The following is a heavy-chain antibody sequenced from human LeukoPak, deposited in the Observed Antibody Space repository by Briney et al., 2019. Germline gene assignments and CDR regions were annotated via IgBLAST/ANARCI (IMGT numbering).Heavy chain of an antibody. V-gene: IGHV3-23*01. CDR3: AKDRTHYSGSYYDY. CDR1: GFTFSSYA. D-gene: IGHD1-26*01. CDR2: ISGSGGST. Sequence: GRSLRLSCAASGFTFSSYAMSWVRQAPGKGLEWVSAISGSGGSTYYADSVKGRFTISRDNSKNTLYLQMNSLRAEDTAVYYCAKDRTHYSGSYYDYWGQGTLVTVSS. J-gene: IGHJ4*02.